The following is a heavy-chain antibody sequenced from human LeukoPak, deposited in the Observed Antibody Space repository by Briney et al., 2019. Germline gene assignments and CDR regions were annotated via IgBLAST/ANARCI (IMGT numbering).Heavy chain of an antibody. CDR3: ARIRGVVGGPALGY. CDR2: INPHSGGT. D-gene: IGHD1-26*01. V-gene: IGHV1-2*02. CDR1: GYTFTGYY. Sequence: ASVKVSCKASGYTFTGYYIHWVRQAPGQGLEWMGWINPHSGGTNYAQKFQGRVTMTRDTSISTAYMELSRLRSDDTAVYYCARIRGVVGGPALGYWGQGTLVTVSS. J-gene: IGHJ4*02.